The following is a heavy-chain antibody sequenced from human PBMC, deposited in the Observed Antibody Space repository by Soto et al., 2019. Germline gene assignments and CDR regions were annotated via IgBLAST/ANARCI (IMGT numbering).Heavy chain of an antibody. CDR1: RFTFSSYV. CDR3: AKRSGYQEAAYLDY. D-gene: IGHD5-12*01. V-gene: IGHV3-23*01. Sequence: PGGSLRLSCAVSRFTFSSYVMNWVRQAPGKGLEWVSSISGDGDSTYYADSVKGRFTISRDNSKNTLYLQMNSLRAEDTAVYYCAKRSGYQEAAYLDYWGQGTLVTVSS. CDR2: ISGDGDST. J-gene: IGHJ4*02.